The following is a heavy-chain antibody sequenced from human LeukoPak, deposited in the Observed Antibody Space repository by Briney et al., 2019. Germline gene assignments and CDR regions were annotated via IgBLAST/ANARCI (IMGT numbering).Heavy chain of an antibody. CDR3: ARPVGESYNWFDP. CDR2: ISTSSSTI. CDR1: RFTFSSYS. Sequence: GGSLRLSCAASRFTFSSYSMSWVRQAPGKGLEWVSYISTSSSTIYYADSVKGRFTISRDNAKNSLYLQMNSLRAEDTAVYYCARPVGESYNWFDPWGQGTLVTVSS. V-gene: IGHV3-48*04. J-gene: IGHJ5*02. D-gene: IGHD3-10*01.